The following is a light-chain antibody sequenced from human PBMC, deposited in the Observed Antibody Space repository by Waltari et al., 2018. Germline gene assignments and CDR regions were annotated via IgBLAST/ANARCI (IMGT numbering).Light chain of an antibody. J-gene: IGLJ2*01. CDR3: QSFDDSLSGSIVL. Sequence: QSVLPQPPSVSGAPGQRVTISCTGSSPNIGAGSAVPRDQQIPGTAPKLLIYDNTNRLSGVPDRFSGSKSGTSASLAITGLQAADEADYYCQSFDDSLSGSIVLFGGGTKLTVL. CDR1: SPNIGAGSA. CDR2: DNT. V-gene: IGLV1-40*01.